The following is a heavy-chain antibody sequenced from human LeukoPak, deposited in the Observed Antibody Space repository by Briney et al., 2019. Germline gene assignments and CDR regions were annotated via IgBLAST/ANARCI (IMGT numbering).Heavy chain of an antibody. V-gene: IGHV3-73*01. Sequence: GGSLRLSCAASGFTFSGSAMHWVRQASGKGLEWVGRIRSKANNYATAYAASVKGRFTISRDDSKNTAYLQMNSLKTEDTAVYFCAGSGSYPFDYWGQGTLVTVSS. CDR2: IRSKANNYAT. CDR3: AGSGSYPFDY. D-gene: IGHD1-26*01. CDR1: GFTFSGSA. J-gene: IGHJ4*02.